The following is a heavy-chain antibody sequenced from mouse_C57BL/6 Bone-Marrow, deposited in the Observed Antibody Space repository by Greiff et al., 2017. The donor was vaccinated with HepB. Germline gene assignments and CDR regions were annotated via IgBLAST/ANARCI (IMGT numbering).Heavy chain of an antibody. Sequence: KLMESGGDLVKPGGSLKLSCAASGFTFSSYGMSWVRQTPDKRLEWVATISSGGSYTYYPDSVKGRFTISRDNAKNTLYLQMSSLKSEDTAMYYCAIFAYWGQGTLVTVSA. V-gene: IGHV5-6*02. CDR3: AIFAY. CDR2: ISSGGSYT. CDR1: GFTFSSYG. J-gene: IGHJ3*01.